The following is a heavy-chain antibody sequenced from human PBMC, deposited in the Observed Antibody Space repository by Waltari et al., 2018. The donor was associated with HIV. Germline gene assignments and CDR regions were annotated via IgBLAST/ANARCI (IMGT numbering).Heavy chain of an antibody. D-gene: IGHD2-15*01. J-gene: IGHJ6*02. CDR2: INPDGTDT. CDR3: ARGKDCGGGTCDGYHYYGLDV. V-gene: IGHV3-74*01. CDR1: GFTLTTPW. Sequence: EVQLVESGGGLVQPGGSLRLSCAASGFTLTTPWLHWVRQVPGKGLVWVSRINPDGTDTRYADSVKGRFTISRDNAKNTVYLQVNSLRGEDTSVYYCARGKDCGGGTCDGYHYYGLDVWGQGTTVTVSS.